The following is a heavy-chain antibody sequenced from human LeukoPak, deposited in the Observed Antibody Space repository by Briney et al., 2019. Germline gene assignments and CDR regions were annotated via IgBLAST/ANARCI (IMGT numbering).Heavy chain of an antibody. Sequence: ASETLSLTCTVSGGSISSYYWSWIRQPPGKGLEWIGYIYYSGSTNYNPSLKSRVTISVDTSKNQFSLKLSSVTAADTAVYYCARHLSCSGGSCYKNWFDPWGQGTLVTVSS. D-gene: IGHD2-15*01. V-gene: IGHV4-59*08. J-gene: IGHJ5*02. CDR3: ARHLSCSGGSCYKNWFDP. CDR1: GGSISSYY. CDR2: IYYSGST.